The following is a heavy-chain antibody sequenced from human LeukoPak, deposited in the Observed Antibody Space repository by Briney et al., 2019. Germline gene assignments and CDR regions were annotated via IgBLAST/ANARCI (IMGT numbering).Heavy chain of an antibody. Sequence: GGSLRLSCAASGFTFSSYGMHWVRQAPGKGLEWVAVISYDGSNKYYADSVKGRFTISRDNSKNTLYLQMNSLRAEDTAVYYCAKEYCSSTSCYEDAFDIWGQGTMVTVSS. CDR2: ISYDGSNK. V-gene: IGHV3-30*18. D-gene: IGHD2-2*01. J-gene: IGHJ3*02. CDR1: GFTFSSYG. CDR3: AKEYCSSTSCYEDAFDI.